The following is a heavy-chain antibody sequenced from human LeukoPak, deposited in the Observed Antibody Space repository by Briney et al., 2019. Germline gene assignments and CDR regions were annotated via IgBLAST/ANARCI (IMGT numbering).Heavy chain of an antibody. CDR3: ARVIPYHYYMDV. Sequence: QTGGSLRLSCAASGFTFSSYDMHWVRQATGKGLEWVSAIGTAGDTYYPGSVKGRFTNSRENAKNSLYLQMNSLRAGDTAVYYCARVIPYHYYMDVWGKGTTVTVSS. V-gene: IGHV3-13*01. J-gene: IGHJ6*03. CDR2: IGTAGDT. D-gene: IGHD2-21*01. CDR1: GFTFSSYD.